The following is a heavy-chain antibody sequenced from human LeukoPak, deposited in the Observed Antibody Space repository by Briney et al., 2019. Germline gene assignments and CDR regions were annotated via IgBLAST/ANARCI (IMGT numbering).Heavy chain of an antibody. D-gene: IGHD2-2*01. Sequence: GTSLRLSCAASGFTFRSYGMHWVRQAPGKGLEWVSGVYYDGKTQYYADSVKGRYTISRDNPTHTLHLNMKSLRAEAAAVSYCARSDCSSTSCYFVFDAWRQGTLVTVSS. J-gene: IGHJ4*02. CDR2: VYYDGKTQ. CDR1: GFTFRSYG. CDR3: ARSDCSSTSCYFVFDA. V-gene: IGHV3-33*01.